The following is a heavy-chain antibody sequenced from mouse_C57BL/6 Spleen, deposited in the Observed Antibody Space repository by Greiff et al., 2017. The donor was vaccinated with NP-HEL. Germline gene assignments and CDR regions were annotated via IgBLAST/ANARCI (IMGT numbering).Heavy chain of an antibody. Sequence: VQLQQSGPVLVKPGASVKMSCKASGYTFTDYYMNWVKQSHGKSLEWIGVINPYNGGTSYNQKFKGKATLTVDKSSSTAYMELNSLTSEDSAVYYCARSTTVVATCDYWGQGTTRTVSS. CDR1: GYTFTDYY. CDR3: ARSTTVVATCDY. V-gene: IGHV1-19*01. J-gene: IGHJ2*01. D-gene: IGHD1-1*01. CDR2: INPYNGGT.